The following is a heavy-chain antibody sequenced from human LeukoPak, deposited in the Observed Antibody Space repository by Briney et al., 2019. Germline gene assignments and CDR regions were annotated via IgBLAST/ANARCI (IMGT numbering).Heavy chain of an antibody. Sequence: PSETLSLTCTVSGGSISSGGYYWSWIRQHPGKGLEWIGEINHSGSTNYNPSLKSRVTISVDTSKNQFSLKLSSVTAADTAVYYCARAPGIYSSSWMRWFDPWGQGTLVTVSS. CDR1: GGSISSGGYY. D-gene: IGHD6-13*01. J-gene: IGHJ5*02. CDR3: ARAPGIYSSSWMRWFDP. V-gene: IGHV4-31*03. CDR2: INHSGST.